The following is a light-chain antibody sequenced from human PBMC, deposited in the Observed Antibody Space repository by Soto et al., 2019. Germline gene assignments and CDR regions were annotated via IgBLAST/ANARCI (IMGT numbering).Light chain of an antibody. V-gene: IGLV1-40*01. CDR2: GNT. Sequence: QSALTQPPSVSGAPGQRVTISCSSNIETDYDVHWYQQLPETAPRLLIHGNTNRPSGVPDRFSGSKSGTSASLAITGLQAEDEADYYCQSYDNSLHGYVFGTGTKLTVL. CDR3: QSYDNSLHGYV. J-gene: IGLJ1*01. CDR1: SNIETDYD.